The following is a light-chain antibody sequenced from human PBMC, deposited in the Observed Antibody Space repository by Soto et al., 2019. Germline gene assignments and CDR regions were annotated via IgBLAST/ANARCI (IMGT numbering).Light chain of an antibody. V-gene: IGLV2-14*03. CDR2: DVS. CDR1: SSDVGYYNS. CDR3: SSYPSSETHVL. Sequence: QSALTQPAPVSGSPGQSITISCTGTSSDVGYYNSVSWYQRHPGKVPKLIIYDVSSRPSGVSNRFSGFKSGNTASLTISGLQAEDEADYYCSSYPSSETHVLFGGGTKLTVL. J-gene: IGLJ2*01.